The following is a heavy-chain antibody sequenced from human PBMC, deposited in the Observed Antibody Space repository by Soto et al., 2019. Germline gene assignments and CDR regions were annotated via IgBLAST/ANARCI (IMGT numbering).Heavy chain of an antibody. CDR3: ARVYAIGWLDP. V-gene: IGHV4-61*01. CDR2: ISNTGST. CDR1: GGSVSSGSYY. J-gene: IGHJ5*02. Sequence: SETLSLTCTVSGGSVSSGSYYWIWIRQTPGKGLEWIAYISNTGSTNNNPPLKSRVTIAVDTSKNQFSLKLTSVTAADTAVYYCARVYAIGWLDPWGQGTLITVS. D-gene: IGHD4-17*01.